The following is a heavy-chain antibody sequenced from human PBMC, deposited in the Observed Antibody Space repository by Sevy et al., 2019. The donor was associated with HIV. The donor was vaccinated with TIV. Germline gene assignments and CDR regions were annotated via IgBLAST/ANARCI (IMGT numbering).Heavy chain of an antibody. Sequence: APVKVSCKASGGTFSSYVISWVRQAPGQGLEWMGGIIPSLGIANYAQKFQGRVTITADKSTTTAYMELSSLRSEDTAVYYCARDTYYYDTNDAFDIWGQGTMVTVSS. CDR2: IIPSLGIA. J-gene: IGHJ3*02. CDR3: ARDTYYYDTNDAFDI. V-gene: IGHV1-69*10. CDR1: GGTFSSYV. D-gene: IGHD3-22*01.